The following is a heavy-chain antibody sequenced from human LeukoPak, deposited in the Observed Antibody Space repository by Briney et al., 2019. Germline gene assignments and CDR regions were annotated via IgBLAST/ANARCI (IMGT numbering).Heavy chain of an antibody. CDR2: INPSGGSR. V-gene: IGHV1-46*01. CDR1: GHTFTSYY. D-gene: IGHD3-3*01. J-gene: IGHJ6*02. Sequence: ASVKVSCKASGHTFTSYYMHWVRQAPGQGLEWMGIINPSGGSRSYAQKFQGRVTMTRDTSTSTVYMELSSLRSEDTAVYYCARGSDYDFWSARYYYYGMDVWGQGTTVTVSS. CDR3: ARGSDYDFWSARYYYYGMDV.